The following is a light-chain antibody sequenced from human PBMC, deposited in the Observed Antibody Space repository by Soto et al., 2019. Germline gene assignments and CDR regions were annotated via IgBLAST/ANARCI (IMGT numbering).Light chain of an antibody. CDR2: GAS. Sequence: EIVMTKSPATLSVSPGGRATLSCRASQSVSNNYLAWYQQKPGQAPRLLIYGASNRATGIPDRFSGSGSGTDFTLTISRLEPEDFAVYYCQQYGSSGTFGQGTKVDIK. V-gene: IGKV3-20*01. CDR3: QQYGSSGT. J-gene: IGKJ1*01. CDR1: QSVSNNY.